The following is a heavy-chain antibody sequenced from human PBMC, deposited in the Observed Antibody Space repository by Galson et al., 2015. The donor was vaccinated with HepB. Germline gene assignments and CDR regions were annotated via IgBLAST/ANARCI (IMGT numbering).Heavy chain of an antibody. Sequence: SLRLSCAASGFTFSSYAMHWVRQAPGKGLEWVAVISYDGSNKYYADSVKGRFTISRDNSKNTLYLQMNSLRAEDTAVYYCATSPFGVGYWYFDLWGRGTLVTVSS. CDR3: ATSPFGVGYWYFDL. J-gene: IGHJ2*01. D-gene: IGHD3-10*01. CDR2: ISYDGSNK. CDR1: GFTFSSYA. V-gene: IGHV3-30-3*01.